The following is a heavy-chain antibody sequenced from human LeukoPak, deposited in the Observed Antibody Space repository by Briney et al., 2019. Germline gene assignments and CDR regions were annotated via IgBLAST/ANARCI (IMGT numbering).Heavy chain of an antibody. CDR2: IYTSGNT. Sequence: PSETLSLTCAVSGGSISSGDYYWSWLRRPAGKGLEWIGRIYTSGNTNYNPSLKSRVTISLDTSKNQFSLKLSSVTAADTAVYYCSTYSGSFRYFDPWGQGTLVTVSS. V-gene: IGHV4-61*02. D-gene: IGHD6-13*01. J-gene: IGHJ5*02. CDR1: GGSISSGDYY. CDR3: STYSGSFRYFDP.